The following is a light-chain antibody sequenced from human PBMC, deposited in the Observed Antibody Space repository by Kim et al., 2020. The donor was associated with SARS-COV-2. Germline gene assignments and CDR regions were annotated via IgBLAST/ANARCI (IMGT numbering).Light chain of an antibody. CDR1: SLRSYY. CDR2: GKN. J-gene: IGLJ2*01. Sequence: LGQTVRITCQVDSLRSYYASWYQQKPGQAPVLVIYGKNNRPSGIPDRFSGASSGNTASLTITGAQAEDEADYYCNSRDSSGNHLVFGGGTQLTVL. V-gene: IGLV3-19*01. CDR3: NSRDSSGNHLV.